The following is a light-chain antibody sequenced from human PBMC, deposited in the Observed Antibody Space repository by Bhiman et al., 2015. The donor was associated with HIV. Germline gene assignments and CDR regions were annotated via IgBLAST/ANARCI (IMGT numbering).Light chain of an antibody. Sequence: QSALTQPASVSGSPGQSITISCTGTSSDLGAYTYVSWYQQHPGKAPKLMIYDVSNRPSGVSNRFSGSKSGNTASLTISGLQAEDEADYYCSSLTSSLTYVFGTGTNVTVL. CDR1: SSDLGAYTY. CDR3: SSLTSSLTYV. V-gene: IGLV2-14*03. J-gene: IGLJ1*01. CDR2: DVS.